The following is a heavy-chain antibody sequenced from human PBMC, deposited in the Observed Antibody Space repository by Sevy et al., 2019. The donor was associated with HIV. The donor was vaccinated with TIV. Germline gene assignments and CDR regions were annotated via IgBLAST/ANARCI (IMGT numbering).Heavy chain of an antibody. CDR1: GFTFSIYT. CDR2: IVGSSRTI. CDR3: AREIEGGPFDI. Sequence: GGSLRLSCAASGFTFSIYTMSWVRQAPGKGLECVSYIVGSSRTIYYADSVKGRFTISRDNAKNSLYLQMNSLRAEDTAVYYCAREIEGGPFDIWGQGTMVTVSS. J-gene: IGHJ3*02. V-gene: IGHV3-48*01. D-gene: IGHD1-26*01.